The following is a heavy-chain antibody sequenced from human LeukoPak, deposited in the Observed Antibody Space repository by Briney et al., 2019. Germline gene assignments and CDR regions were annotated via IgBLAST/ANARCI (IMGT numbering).Heavy chain of an antibody. CDR2: MHYSGRT. J-gene: IGHJ4*02. CDR1: GGSISNYY. V-gene: IGHV4-59*01. D-gene: IGHD6-6*01. Sequence: SQTLSLTCTVSGGSISNYYWSWIRQPPGKGLEWIGYMHYSGRTNYNPSLKSRVTMSVDTSKNQLSLKLTSMTAADTAVYYCARGRIVAPFDYWGQGTLVTASS. CDR3: ARGRIVAPFDY.